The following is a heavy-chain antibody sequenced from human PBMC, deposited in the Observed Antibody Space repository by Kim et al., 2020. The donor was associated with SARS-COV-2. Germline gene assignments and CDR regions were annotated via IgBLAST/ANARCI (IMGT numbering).Heavy chain of an antibody. CDR1: GYSISSGYY. J-gene: IGHJ4*02. CDR2: IYHSGST. V-gene: IGHV4-38-2*02. Sequence: SETLSLTCTVSGYSISSGYYWGWIRQPPGKGLEWIGSIYHSGSTYYNPSLKSRVTISVDTSKNQFSLKLSSVTAADTAVYYCARNRGPMVRGPFDYWGQGTLVTVSS. CDR3: ARNRGPMVRGPFDY. D-gene: IGHD3-10*01.